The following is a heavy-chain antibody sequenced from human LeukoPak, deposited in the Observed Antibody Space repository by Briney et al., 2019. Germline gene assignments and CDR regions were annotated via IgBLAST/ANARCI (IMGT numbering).Heavy chain of an antibody. CDR1: GFTFSSLD. CDR3: VHSIASTGHWFDP. D-gene: IGHD6-13*01. J-gene: IGHJ5*02. CDR2: IGVAGDT. V-gene: IGHV3-13*01. Sequence: GGSLRLSCAASGFTFSSLDMHWVRQDTGKGPEWVSSIGVAGDTYYPDSVKGRFTISRENAKNSLYLQMNSLTAGDTAVYYCVHSIASTGHWFDPWGQGTLVTVSS.